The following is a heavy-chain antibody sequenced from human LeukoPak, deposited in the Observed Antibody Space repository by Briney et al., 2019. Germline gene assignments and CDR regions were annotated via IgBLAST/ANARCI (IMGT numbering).Heavy chain of an antibody. CDR2: ISSSGSTI. V-gene: IGHV3-11*04. CDR3: ARRRGGDPTLDY. CDR1: GFSVSTNY. D-gene: IGHD2-21*02. Sequence: GGSLRLSCAASGFSVSTNYMIWVRQAPGKGLEWVSYISSSGSTIYYADSVKGRFTISRDNAKNSLYLQMNSLRAEDTAVYYCARRRGGDPTLDYWGQGTLVTVSS. J-gene: IGHJ4*02.